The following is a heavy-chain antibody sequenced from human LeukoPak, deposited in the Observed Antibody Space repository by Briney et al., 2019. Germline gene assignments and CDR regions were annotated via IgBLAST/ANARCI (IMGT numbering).Heavy chain of an antibody. CDR3: ARLVCSGSSCSYGGAFDS. V-gene: IGHV4-31*03. CDR2: IYYDGSA. CDR1: GDSISRGGYF. D-gene: IGHD2-2*01. Sequence: SQTLSLTCTVSGDSISRGGYFWSWFRHLPGRGLEWIGYIYYDGSAYYNPSLMSRVTMPVDTSKTQFSLKLSSVTAADTAVYYCARLVCSGSSCSYGGAFDSWGQGTLVTVSS. J-gene: IGHJ4*02.